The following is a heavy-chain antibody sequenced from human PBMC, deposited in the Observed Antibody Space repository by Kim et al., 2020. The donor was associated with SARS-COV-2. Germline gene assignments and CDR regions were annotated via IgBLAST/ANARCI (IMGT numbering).Heavy chain of an antibody. CDR1: GFTFSSYS. CDR3: ARDNASLRGVTYYYYYYGMDV. CDR2: ISSSSSYI. V-gene: IGHV3-21*01. D-gene: IGHD3-10*01. J-gene: IGHJ6*02. Sequence: GGSLRLSCAASGFTFSSYSMNWVRQAPGKGLEWVSSISSSSSYIYYADSVKGRFTISRDNAKNSLYLQMNSLRAEDTAVYYCARDNASLRGVTYYYYYYGMDVWGQGTTVTVSS.